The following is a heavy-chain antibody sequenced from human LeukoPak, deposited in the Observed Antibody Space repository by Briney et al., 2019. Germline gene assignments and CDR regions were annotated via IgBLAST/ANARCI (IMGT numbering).Heavy chain of an antibody. J-gene: IGHJ3*02. Sequence: SETLSLTCSVSGASISSGSNYWGWIRQPPGKTLEWIGSIYSSGSTYYNPSLKSRVIIPVDTSKNQFSLKLSSVTAADTALYYCARHDSSGPYNAFDIWGQGTMVTVSS. CDR2: IYSSGST. D-gene: IGHD3-22*01. V-gene: IGHV4-39*01. CDR1: GASISSGSNY. CDR3: ARHDSSGPYNAFDI.